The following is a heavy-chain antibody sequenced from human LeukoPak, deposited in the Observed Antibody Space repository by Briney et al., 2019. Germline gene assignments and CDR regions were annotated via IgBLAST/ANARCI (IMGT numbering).Heavy chain of an antibody. CDR1: GGSFSGYY. Sequence: PSGTLSLTCAVYGGSFSGYYWSWIRQPPGKGLEWIGEINHSGSTNYNPSLKSRVTISVDTSKNQFSLKLSSVTAADTAVYYCARKNYYYYYMDVWGKGTTVTVSS. J-gene: IGHJ6*03. CDR3: ARKNYYYYYMDV. CDR2: INHSGST. V-gene: IGHV4-34*01.